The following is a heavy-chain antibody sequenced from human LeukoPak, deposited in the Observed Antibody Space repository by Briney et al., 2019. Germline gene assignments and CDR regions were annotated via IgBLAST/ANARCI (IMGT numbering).Heavy chain of an antibody. CDR1: GFTFSSYW. Sequence: GGSLRLSCAASGFTFSSYWMSWVCQAPRKGLEWVANIKQDGSEKYYVDSVKGRFTISRDNAKNSLYLQMNSLRAEDTAVYYCARDLVLWFGEPHMDVWGQGPRSPSP. J-gene: IGHJ6*02. D-gene: IGHD3-10*01. CDR3: ARDLVLWFGEPHMDV. CDR2: IKQDGSEK. V-gene: IGHV3-7*01.